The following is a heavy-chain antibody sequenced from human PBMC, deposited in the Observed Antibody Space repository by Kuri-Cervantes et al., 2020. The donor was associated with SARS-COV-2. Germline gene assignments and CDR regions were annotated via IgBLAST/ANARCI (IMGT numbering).Heavy chain of an antibody. V-gene: IGHV1-46*01. J-gene: IGHJ6*02. Sequence: ASVKVSCKASEYTFTSYYMHWVRQAPGQGLEWMGIINPSGGSTSYAQKFQGRVTMTRDTSDSTAYMELSRLRSDDTAVYYCARLGSSGPSYYYAMDLWGRGTTVTVSS. CDR3: ARLGSSGPSYYYAMDL. CDR1: EYTFTSYY. D-gene: IGHD3-22*01. CDR2: INPSGGST.